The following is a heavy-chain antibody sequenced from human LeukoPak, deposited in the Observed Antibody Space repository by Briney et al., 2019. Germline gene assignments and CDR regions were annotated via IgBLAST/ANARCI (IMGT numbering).Heavy chain of an antibody. D-gene: IGHD5-24*01. CDR1: GFTFSDYY. V-gene: IGHV3-66*01. CDR2: IYSGGST. Sequence: GGSLRLSCAASGFTFSDYYMSWIRQAPGKGLEWVSVIYSGGSTYYADSVKGRFTISRDNSKNTLYLQMNSLRAEDTAVYYCAREMATDFDYWGQGTLVTVSS. J-gene: IGHJ4*02. CDR3: AREMATDFDY.